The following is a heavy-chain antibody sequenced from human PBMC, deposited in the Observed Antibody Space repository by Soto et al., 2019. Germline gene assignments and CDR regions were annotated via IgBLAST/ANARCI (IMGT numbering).Heavy chain of an antibody. CDR1: GGSISSSNW. D-gene: IGHD6-19*01. Sequence: QVQLQESGPGLVKPSGTLSLTCAVSGGSISSSNWWSWVRQPPGKGLEWIGEIYHSGSTNYNPSPKRRGTISVDKSKNQFSLKLSSVTAADTAVYYCARKRGIAVAGTGSDYWGQGTLVTVSS. CDR3: ARKRGIAVAGTGSDY. J-gene: IGHJ4*02. CDR2: IYHSGST. V-gene: IGHV4-4*02.